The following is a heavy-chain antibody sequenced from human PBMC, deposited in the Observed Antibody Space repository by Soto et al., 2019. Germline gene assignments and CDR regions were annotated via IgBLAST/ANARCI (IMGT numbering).Heavy chain of an antibody. J-gene: IGHJ4*02. CDR3: AKDPSYYYYRSGYYYTHTLDY. D-gene: IGHD3-22*01. CDR2: ISYDGSNK. CDR1: GFTFSSYG. V-gene: IGHV3-30*18. Sequence: QVQLVESGGGVVQPGRSLRLSCAASGFTFSSYGMHWVRQAPGKGLEWVAVISYDGSNKYYADSVKGRFTSSRDNSKNTLYLQMNSLRAEDTAVYYFAKDPSYYYYRSGYYYTHTLDYWGQGTLVTVSS.